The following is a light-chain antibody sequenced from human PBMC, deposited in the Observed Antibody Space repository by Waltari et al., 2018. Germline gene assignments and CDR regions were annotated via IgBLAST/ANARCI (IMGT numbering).Light chain of an antibody. Sequence: QSALTQPAPVSGSPGQSITIPCTGTSSDVGTYNLVSWYQHHPDKAPKLMIYEVRQRPSGISNRFSGSKSGNTASLTISGLQAEDEADYYCCSYVGSSTWVFGGGTKLTVL. CDR2: EVR. CDR1: SSDVGTYNL. V-gene: IGLV2-23*02. CDR3: CSYVGSSTWV. J-gene: IGLJ3*02.